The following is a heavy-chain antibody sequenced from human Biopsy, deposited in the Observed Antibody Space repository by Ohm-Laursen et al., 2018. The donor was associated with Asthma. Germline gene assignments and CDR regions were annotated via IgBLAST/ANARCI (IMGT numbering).Heavy chain of an antibody. CDR1: GFVFSQCG. Sequence: SLRLSCAASGFVFSQCGMHWVRQGPGKGLEWVALVSSDGHNKYYEDSVKGRFTISRDNSRNRLYLQINRLTVEDSAVYFCARQSGQEYGDSSGFDTWGQGTKVAVSS. V-gene: IGHV3-30*03. CDR2: VSSDGHNK. D-gene: IGHD3-22*01. CDR3: ARQSGQEYGDSSGFDT. J-gene: IGHJ3*02.